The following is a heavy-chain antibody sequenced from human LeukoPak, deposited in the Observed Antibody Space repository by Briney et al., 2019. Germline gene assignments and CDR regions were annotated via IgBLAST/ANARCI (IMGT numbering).Heavy chain of an antibody. J-gene: IGHJ4*02. V-gene: IGHV1-46*01. D-gene: IGHD1-26*01. Sequence: ASVKVSCKASGYTFTSYYMHWVRQAPGQGLEWMGIINPSGGSTSYAQKFQGRVTMTRDMSTSTVYMELSSLRSEDTAVYYCARDEIVGVISGPRSRNDFDYWGQGTLVTVSS. CDR1: GYTFTSYY. CDR3: ARDEIVGVISGPRSRNDFDY. CDR2: INPSGGST.